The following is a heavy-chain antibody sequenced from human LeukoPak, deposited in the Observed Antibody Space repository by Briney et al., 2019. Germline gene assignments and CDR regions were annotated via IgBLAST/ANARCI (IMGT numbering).Heavy chain of an antibody. D-gene: IGHD4-17*01. CDR3: AKEGSYGDYLWFDP. CDR1: GFTFDDYA. CDR2: ISWSSGSI. V-gene: IGHV3-9*01. Sequence: GGSLRLSCAASGFTFDDYAMHWVRQAPGKGLEWVSGISWSSGSIGYADSVKGRFTISRDNAKNSLYLQMNSLRAEDTALYYCAKEGSYGDYLWFDPWGQGTLVTVSS. J-gene: IGHJ5*02.